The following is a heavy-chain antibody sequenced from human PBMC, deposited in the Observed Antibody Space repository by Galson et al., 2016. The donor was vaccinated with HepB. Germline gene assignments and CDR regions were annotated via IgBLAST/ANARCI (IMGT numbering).Heavy chain of an antibody. D-gene: IGHD5-24*01. J-gene: IGHJ6*02. Sequence: SLRLSCAASGFTFSNYALTWVRQTPGKGLEWVSGISSSGITTFYAESVKGRFTIPRDNSKNTLYLQMNSLTGEDTAVYYCARDGYNDYYQFGMDVWGQGTTVSVSS. CDR1: GFTFSNYA. CDR3: ARDGYNDYYQFGMDV. V-gene: IGHV3-23*01. CDR2: ISSSGITT.